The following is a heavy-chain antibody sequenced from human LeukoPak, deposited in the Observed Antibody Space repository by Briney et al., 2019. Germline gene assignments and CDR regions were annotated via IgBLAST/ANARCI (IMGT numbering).Heavy chain of an antibody. CDR1: GFTFSSYA. J-gene: IGHJ4*02. Sequence: PGGSLRLSCAASGFTFSSYAMSWVRQAPGKGLEWVSAISGSGGSTYYADSVKGRFTISRDNSKNTLYLQLNSLRADDTAVYYCAKGQLDDSGYDYVIGYWGQGTLVTVSS. CDR2: ISGSGGST. CDR3: AKGQLDDSGYDYVIGY. D-gene: IGHD5-12*01. V-gene: IGHV3-23*01.